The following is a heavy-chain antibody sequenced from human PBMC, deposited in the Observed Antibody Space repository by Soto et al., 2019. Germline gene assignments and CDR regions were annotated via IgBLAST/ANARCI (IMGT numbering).Heavy chain of an antibody. CDR3: AKDSSSSPRGDYFDS. V-gene: IGHV3-23*01. J-gene: IGHJ4*02. CDR1: EFTFSTYA. D-gene: IGHD6-6*01. CDR2: ISADGGIT. Sequence: EVQLLESGGGLVQPGGSLRLSCLASEFTFSTYAMSWVRQAPGKGLEWVSDISADGGITYHADSVKGRFTISRDNSKNTLYLQMNSLRAEDTAVYFCAKDSSSSPRGDYFDSWGQGTLVTVSS.